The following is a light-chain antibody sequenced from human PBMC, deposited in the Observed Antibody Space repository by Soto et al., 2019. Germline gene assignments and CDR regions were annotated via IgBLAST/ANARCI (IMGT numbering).Light chain of an antibody. J-gene: IGKJ5*01. V-gene: IGKV3-20*01. CDR3: QQYGSSPPIT. Sequence: EIVLTQSPGTLSLSPGERATLSRRASQSVSSSYLAWYQQKPGQAPRLLIYGASSRATGIPDRFSGSGSGTDFTLTISRLEPEDFAMYYCQQYGSSPPITFGQGTRLEIK. CDR1: QSVSSSY. CDR2: GAS.